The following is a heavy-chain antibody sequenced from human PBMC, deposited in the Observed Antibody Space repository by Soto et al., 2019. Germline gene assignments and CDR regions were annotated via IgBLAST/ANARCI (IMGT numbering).Heavy chain of an antibody. D-gene: IGHD3-10*01. V-gene: IGHV3-48*01. Sequence: GGSLRLSCAASGFTFSSYSMNWVRQAPGKGLEWVSYISSSSSTIYYADSVKDRFTISRDNAKNSLYLQMNSLRAEDTAVYYCARTIWFGELVADAFDSWGQGTMVTVSS. CDR2: ISSSSSTI. CDR1: GFTFSSYS. J-gene: IGHJ3*02. CDR3: ARTIWFGELVADAFDS.